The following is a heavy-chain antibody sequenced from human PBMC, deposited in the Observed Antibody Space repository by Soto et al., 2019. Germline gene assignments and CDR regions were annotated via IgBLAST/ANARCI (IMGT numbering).Heavy chain of an antibody. CDR1: GFNFGSNS. CDR2: ISDTSHRI. D-gene: IGHD3-10*01. CDR3: VILAYGKFDF. J-gene: IGHJ4*02. Sequence: EVLLLESGGGLIQPGGSLRLSCSASGFNFGSNSMAWVRQAPGKGLEYVASISDTSHRIFHGDPLKGRFTISRDNSRNRLYLEMKSLSAEDTALYYCVILAYGKFDFWGQGTLVIVSS. V-gene: IGHV3-23*01.